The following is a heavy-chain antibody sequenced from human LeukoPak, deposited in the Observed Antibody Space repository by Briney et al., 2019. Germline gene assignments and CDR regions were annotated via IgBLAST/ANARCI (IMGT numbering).Heavy chain of an antibody. CDR2: ISGDGTTI. V-gene: IGHV3-48*03. D-gene: IGHD3-22*01. Sequence: GGSLRLSCEASGFIFSSHEMNWVRQSPGKGLEWLSYISGDGTTIYYEDSVKGRFTISRDNAKKSLSLQMNSLRVEDAAVYYCVRRESSGFFYYFDHWGQGVLVTVSS. CDR1: GFIFSSHE. J-gene: IGHJ4*02. CDR3: VRRESSGFFYYFDH.